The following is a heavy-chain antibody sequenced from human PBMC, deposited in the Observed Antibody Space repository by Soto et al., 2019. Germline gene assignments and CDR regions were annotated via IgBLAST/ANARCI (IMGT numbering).Heavy chain of an antibody. V-gene: IGHV3-74*01. CDR1: GFTFSRHW. J-gene: IGHJ4*02. CDR3: VREKKWDYDF. Sequence: GGSLRLSCAASGFTFSRHWMHWVRQAPGKGLSWVSHIGPDGYRTREADSVKGRFIISRDNAKNTLYLQMNSVRDDDTAIYYCVREKKWDYDFWGQGIMVTVYS. CDR2: IGPDGYRT. D-gene: IGHD1-26*01.